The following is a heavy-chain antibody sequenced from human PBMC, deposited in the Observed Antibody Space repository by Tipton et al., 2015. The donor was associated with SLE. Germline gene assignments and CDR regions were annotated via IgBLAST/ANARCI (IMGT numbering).Heavy chain of an antibody. CDR3: ARYHSSSWVDAFDI. D-gene: IGHD6-13*01. CDR1: GFTFSSYA. J-gene: IGHJ3*02. Sequence: SCAASGFTFSSYAMHWVRQAPGQGLEWMGIINPSGGSTSYAQKFQGRVTMTRDTSTSTVYMELSSLRSEDTAVYYCARYHSSSWVDAFDIWGQGTMVTVSS. CDR2: INPSGGST. V-gene: IGHV1-46*01.